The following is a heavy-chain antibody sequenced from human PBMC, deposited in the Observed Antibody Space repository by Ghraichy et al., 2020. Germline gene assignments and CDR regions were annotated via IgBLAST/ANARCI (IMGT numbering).Heavy chain of an antibody. Sequence: ETLSLTCTVSGGSISSSSYYWGWIRQPPGKGLEWIGSIYYSGSTYYNPSLKSRVTISVDTSKNQFSLKLSSVTAADTAVYYCARRGAGDDDHYKYYFDYWGQGTLVTVSS. J-gene: IGHJ4*02. CDR3: ARRGAGDDDHYKYYFDY. CDR2: IYYSGST. V-gene: IGHV4-39*01. D-gene: IGHD7-27*01. CDR1: GGSISSSSYY.